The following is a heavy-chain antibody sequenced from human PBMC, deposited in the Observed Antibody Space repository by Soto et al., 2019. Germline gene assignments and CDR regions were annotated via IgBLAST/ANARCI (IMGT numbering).Heavy chain of an antibody. J-gene: IGHJ5*02. CDR2: INHSGST. Sequence: QVQLQQWGAGLLKPSETLSLTSAVYGGSFSGYYWSWIRQPPGKGLKWIGEINHSGSTNYNPSLKSRVTLSVDTSKNQLSLKLSSVTAADTAVYYCAREFYCSGGSCYSGAPNWFDPWGQGTLVTVSS. CDR3: AREFYCSGGSCYSGAPNWFDP. V-gene: IGHV4-34*01. CDR1: GGSFSGYY. D-gene: IGHD2-15*01.